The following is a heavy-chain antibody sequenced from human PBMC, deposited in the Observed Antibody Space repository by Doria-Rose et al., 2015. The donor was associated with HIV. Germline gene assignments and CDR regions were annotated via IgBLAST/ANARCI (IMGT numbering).Heavy chain of an antibody. CDR1: RVSLSSPGMG. D-gene: IGHD6-13*01. J-gene: IGHJ4*02. CDR2: IFSDDDR. V-gene: IGHV2-26*01. CDR3: ARIKSSRWYHKYYFDF. Sequence: QITLKESGPALVKPTETLTLTCTVSRVSLSSPGMGVSWIRQPPGKALEWLANIFSDDDRSYKPSLTRRLTISRVTSKSQVVLTMTDMDPVDTATYYCARIKSSRWYHKYYFDFWGQGTLVIVSA.